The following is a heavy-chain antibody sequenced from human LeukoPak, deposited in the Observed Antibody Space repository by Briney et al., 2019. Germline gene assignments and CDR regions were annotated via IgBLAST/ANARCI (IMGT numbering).Heavy chain of an antibody. Sequence: PSQTLSLTCTVPGGSISSSSYYWGWIRQPPGKGLEWIGSIYYSGSTYYNPSLKSRVTISVDTSKNQFSLNLSSVTAADTAVYYCARDHEDIVATIWGEGLNIWGQGTVVTVSS. CDR2: IYYSGST. J-gene: IGHJ3*02. V-gene: IGHV4-39*07. CDR1: GGSISSSSYY. CDR3: ARDHEDIVATIWGEGLNI. D-gene: IGHD5-12*01.